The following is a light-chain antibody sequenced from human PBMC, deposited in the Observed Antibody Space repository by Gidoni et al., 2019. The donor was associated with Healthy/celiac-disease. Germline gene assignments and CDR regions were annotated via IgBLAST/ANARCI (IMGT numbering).Light chain of an antibody. CDR2: KDS. Sequence: SYELPQPPSMSVSPGQTARITCSGDALPKQYAYWYQQKPGQAPVLVICKDSERPSGIPERFSGSSSGTTVTLTICGVQAEDEADYYCQSSDSSGTYVVFGGGTKLTVL. CDR1: ALPKQY. V-gene: IGLV3-25*02. J-gene: IGLJ2*01. CDR3: QSSDSSGTYVV.